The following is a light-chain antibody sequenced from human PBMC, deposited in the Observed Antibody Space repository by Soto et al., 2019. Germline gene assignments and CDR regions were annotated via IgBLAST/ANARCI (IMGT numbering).Light chain of an antibody. CDR2: DAS. V-gene: IGKV1-5*01. J-gene: IGKJ5*01. Sequence: IQMTQSPSTLSASVGDRVTITCPASQSISSWLAWYQQTPGKAPKLXIYDASSLASGVPSRISGSGAWTDCTRTISSLQPDDFETDCCQQYNWYSRTFGQGTRLENK. CDR1: QSISSW. CDR3: QQYNWYSRT.